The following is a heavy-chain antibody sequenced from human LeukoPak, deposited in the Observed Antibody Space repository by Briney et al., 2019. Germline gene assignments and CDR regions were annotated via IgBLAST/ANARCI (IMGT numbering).Heavy chain of an antibody. CDR2: ISSSSSYI. Sequence: GGSLRLSCGASGFTFSSYSMNWVRQAPGKGLEWVSSISSSSSYIYYADSVKGRFSISRDNAKNSLYLQMNTLRAEDTAVYYCASFKQWLVSKDVWGQGTTVTVSS. J-gene: IGHJ6*02. V-gene: IGHV3-21*01. D-gene: IGHD6-19*01. CDR3: ASFKQWLVSKDV. CDR1: GFTFSSYS.